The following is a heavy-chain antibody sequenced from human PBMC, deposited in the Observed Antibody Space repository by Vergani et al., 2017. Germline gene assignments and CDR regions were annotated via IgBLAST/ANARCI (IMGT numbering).Heavy chain of an antibody. CDR1: GGSISSSSYY. CDR3: GRQRHYYDSSGYYRPRRYFDY. Sequence: QLQLQESGPGLVKPSETLSLTCTVSGGSISSSSYYWGWIRQPPGKGLGWIGRIYYSGSTYYNPSLKRRVTVSVDPSKNHFSLQLSSVTAADTAVYYCGRQRHYYDSSGYYRPRRYFDYWGQGTLVTVSS. D-gene: IGHD3-22*01. J-gene: IGHJ4*02. CDR2: IYYSGST. V-gene: IGHV4-39*01.